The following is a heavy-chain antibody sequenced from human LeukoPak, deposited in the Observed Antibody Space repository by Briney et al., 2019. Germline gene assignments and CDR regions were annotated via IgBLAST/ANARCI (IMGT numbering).Heavy chain of an antibody. Sequence: SETLSLTCTVSGGSISGYFRSWIRQPPGKGPEWIGYIYSTGTTNYSPSLSSRVTISVDTSKNQLSLNLRFVTATDTAVYYMDVWGKGTSVTVSA. J-gene: IGHJ6*04. CDR2: IYSTGTT. V-gene: IGHV4-4*09. CDR3: DV. CDR1: GGSISGYF.